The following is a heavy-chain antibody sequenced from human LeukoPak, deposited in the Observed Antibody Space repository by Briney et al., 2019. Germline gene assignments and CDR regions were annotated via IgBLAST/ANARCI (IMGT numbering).Heavy chain of an antibody. J-gene: IGHJ4*02. CDR1: GFTFNDYG. CDR3: ATYDTSGYYES. V-gene: IGHV3-20*01. CDR2: INWNGGST. Sequence: GGSLRLSCAASGFTFNDYGMSWVRQAPGKGLEWVSGINWNGGSTNYADSVKGRFTISRDNARTSLYLEMNSLRVEDTALYHCATYDTSGYYESWGQGTLVTVSS. D-gene: IGHD3-22*01.